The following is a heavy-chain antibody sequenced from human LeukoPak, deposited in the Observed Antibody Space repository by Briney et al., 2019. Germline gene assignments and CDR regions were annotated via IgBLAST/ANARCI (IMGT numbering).Heavy chain of an antibody. J-gene: IGHJ4*02. V-gene: IGHV3-48*01. CDR2: ISSGGDTI. CDR3: ARDLIYAFDY. CDR1: GFTFSTYS. D-gene: IGHD2-8*01. Sequence: GGSLRLSCAASGFTFSTYSMNWVRQAPGKGLEWVSYISSGGDTINYADSVKGRFTISRDNAKSSLYLQMNSLRAEDTAAYYCARDLIYAFDYWGQGTLVTVSS.